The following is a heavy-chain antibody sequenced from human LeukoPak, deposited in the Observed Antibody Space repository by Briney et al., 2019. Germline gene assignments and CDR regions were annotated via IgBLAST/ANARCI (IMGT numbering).Heavy chain of an antibody. CDR2: IWYDGNNK. J-gene: IGHJ4*02. D-gene: IGHD2-15*01. CDR1: GFSFSTYG. Sequence: GGSLRLSCAASGFSFSTYGMHWVRQAPGKGLEWVAVIWYDGNNKYYADSVKGRFTISRDNSKNTLFLQMNSLRAEDSAVYYCARAPPYCSGGACYFDYWGQGTLVAVSS. CDR3: ARAPPYCSGGACYFDY. V-gene: IGHV3-33*01.